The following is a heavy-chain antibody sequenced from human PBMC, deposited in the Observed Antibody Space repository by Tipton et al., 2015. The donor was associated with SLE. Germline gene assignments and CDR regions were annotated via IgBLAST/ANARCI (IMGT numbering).Heavy chain of an antibody. J-gene: IGHJ6*02. D-gene: IGHD6-6*01. CDR3: ARGGQLVPLETWVREYGMDV. V-gene: IGHV4-39*01. CDR2: MYYSGNT. Sequence: GLVKPSETLSLTCTVSGVSISSRTYYWGWIRQPPGKGLEWIGSMYYSGNTYYNPSLKTRVTISVDTSKNQFSLKLSSVTAADTAVYYCARGGQLVPLETWVREYGMDVWGQGTTVTVSS. CDR1: GVSISSRTYY.